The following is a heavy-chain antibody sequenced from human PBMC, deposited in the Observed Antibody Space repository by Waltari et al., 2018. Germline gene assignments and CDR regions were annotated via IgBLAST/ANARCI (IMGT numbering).Heavy chain of an antibody. J-gene: IGHJ6*03. CDR2: IIPILGIA. D-gene: IGHD2-15*01. CDR3: ARSDLGSPYYYYYMDV. V-gene: IGHV1-69*04. CDR1: GGTFRSYA. Sequence: QVQLVQSGAEVKKPGSSVKVSCKASGGTFRSYASRWVRQAPGQGLEWMGGIIPILGIANYAQKFQGRVTITADESTSTAYMELSSLRSEDTAVYYCARSDLGSPYYYYYMDVWGKGTTVTVSS.